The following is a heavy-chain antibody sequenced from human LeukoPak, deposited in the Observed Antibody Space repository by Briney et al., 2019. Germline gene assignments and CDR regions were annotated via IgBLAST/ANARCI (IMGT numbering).Heavy chain of an antibody. V-gene: IGHV3-23*01. Sequence: GGSLRLSCAASGFTFSSYAMSWVRQAPGKGLEWVSAISGSGGSTYYADSVKGRFTISRDNSKNTLYLQMNSLRAEDTAVYYCLRDGGRYSGSYYFDYWGQGTLVTVSS. CDR1: GFTFSSYA. CDR3: LRDGGRYSGSYYFDY. D-gene: IGHD1-26*01. J-gene: IGHJ4*02. CDR2: ISGSGGST.